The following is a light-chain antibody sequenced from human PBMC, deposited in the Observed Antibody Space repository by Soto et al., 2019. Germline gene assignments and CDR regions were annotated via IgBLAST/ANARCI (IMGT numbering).Light chain of an antibody. Sequence: EIVMKQSPATLSVSPGQRASLSCRASQSVSTTVAWYHQKPGQAPRLLVYGASTRATGIPARFSGSRAVTDFTLTITSLQSEDFGVYFGQLYKYWSTTFGQGTKVQIK. V-gene: IGKV3-15*01. J-gene: IGKJ1*01. CDR3: QLYKYWSTT. CDR1: QSVSTT. CDR2: GAS.